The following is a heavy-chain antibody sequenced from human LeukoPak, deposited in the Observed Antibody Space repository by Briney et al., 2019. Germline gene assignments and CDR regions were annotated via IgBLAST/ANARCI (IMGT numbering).Heavy chain of an antibody. CDR1: AFTFSNYW. CDR2: INRDGSAE. V-gene: IGHV3-7*04. D-gene: IGHD3-9*01. Sequence: PGRSLRLSCVGSAFTFSNYWMSWVRQAPGKGLEWVANINRDGSAEYYLDSAKGRFTISKDNAKNSLYLQMNSLRPEDTAVYYCARNDKGAFDMWGQGTMVTVSS. CDR3: ARNDKGAFDM. J-gene: IGHJ3*02.